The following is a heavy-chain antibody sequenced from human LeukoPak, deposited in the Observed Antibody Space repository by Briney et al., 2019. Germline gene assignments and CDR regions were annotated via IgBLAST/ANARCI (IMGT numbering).Heavy chain of an antibody. CDR1: GGTFSSYA. CDR3: ATERPPGDSSSWFLEGYFDI. CDR2: IIPIFGTA. V-gene: IGHV1-69*05. Sequence: SVKVSCKASGGTFSSYAITWVRQAPGQGLEWMGRIIPIFGTANYAQKFQGRVTITTDESTRTAYMELSSLRSEDTAVYYCATERPPGDSSSWFLEGYFDIWGQGSLVIVSS. J-gene: IGHJ4*02. D-gene: IGHD6-13*01.